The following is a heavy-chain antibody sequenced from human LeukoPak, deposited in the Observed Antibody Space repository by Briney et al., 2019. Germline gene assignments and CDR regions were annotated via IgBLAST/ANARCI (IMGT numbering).Heavy chain of an antibody. J-gene: IGHJ5*02. D-gene: IGHD6-19*01. CDR3: ASSKTNGDSSGWYAWFDP. Sequence: SETLCLTCTVSGGSINSYYWSWIRQPPGKGLEWIGYIYYSGYTNYNPSLKSRVTISVDTSKNQFSLKLSSVTAADTAVYYCASSKTNGDSSGWYAWFDPWGQGTLVTVSS. CDR2: IYYSGYT. CDR1: GGSINSYY. V-gene: IGHV4-59*12.